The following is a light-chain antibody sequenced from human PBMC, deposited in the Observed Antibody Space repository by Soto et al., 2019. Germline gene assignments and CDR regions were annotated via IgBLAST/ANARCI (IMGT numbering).Light chain of an antibody. Sequence: EIVLTQSPATLSLSPGERATLSCRASQNVRSYLAWYQQKPGQAPRLLIHDASSRATGIQDRFSGSGSGTYFTLTISSLEPEDSAVYYCQQCTNRPTSAFGQGTRLEIK. CDR3: QQCTNRPTSA. CDR1: QNVRSY. CDR2: DAS. V-gene: IGKV3-11*01. J-gene: IGKJ5*01.